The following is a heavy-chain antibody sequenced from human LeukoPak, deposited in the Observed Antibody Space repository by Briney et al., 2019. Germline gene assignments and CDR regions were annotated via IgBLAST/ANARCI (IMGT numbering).Heavy chain of an antibody. J-gene: IGHJ4*02. CDR2: IRSKAYGGTT. CDR3: TRVGFRCSSTSCYGVPFGY. D-gene: IGHD2-2*01. CDR1: GFTFGDYA. V-gene: IGHV3-49*04. Sequence: PGGSLRLSCTASGFTFGDYAMSWVRQAPGKGLEWVGFIRSKAYGGTTEYAASVKGRFTISRDDSKSIAYLQMNSLKTEDTAVYYCTRVGFRCSSTSCYGVPFGYWGQGTLVTVS.